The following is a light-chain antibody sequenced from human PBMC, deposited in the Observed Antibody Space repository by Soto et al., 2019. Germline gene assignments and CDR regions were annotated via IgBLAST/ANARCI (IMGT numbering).Light chain of an antibody. CDR1: SSNIAGNT. CDR2: IND. CDR3: ATWDDDLNAAV. V-gene: IGLV1-44*01. Sequence: QSALTQPPSLSGTPGQRVTISCSGSSSNIAGNTVHWYQHLPGTAPKLLIYINDQRPSGVPGRFSASTSGTSASLAISGLQSDDKADYYCATWDDDLNAAVFGGGTQLTVL. J-gene: IGLJ7*01.